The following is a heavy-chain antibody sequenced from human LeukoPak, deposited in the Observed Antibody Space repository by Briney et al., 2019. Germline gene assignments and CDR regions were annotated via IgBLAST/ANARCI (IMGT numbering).Heavy chain of an antibody. V-gene: IGHV3-48*03. CDR2: ISSSGSTI. D-gene: IGHD3-22*01. CDR1: GFTFSSYE. J-gene: IGHJ4*02. Sequence: PGGSLRLSCAASGFTFSSYEMNWVRQAPGKGLEWVSYISSSGSTIYYADSVKGRFTISRDNAKNSLYLQMNSLRAEDTAVYYCARAFSITYYYDSSGPFDYWGQGTLVTVSS. CDR3: ARAFSITYYYDSSGPFDY.